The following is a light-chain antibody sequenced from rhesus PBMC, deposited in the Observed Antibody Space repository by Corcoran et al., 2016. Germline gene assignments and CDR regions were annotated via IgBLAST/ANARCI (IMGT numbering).Light chain of an antibody. V-gene: IGKV3S9*01. J-gene: IGKJ2*01. CDR2: GPS. CDR3: QQYNNWNS. CDR1: QSVSSY. Sequence: EIVVTQSPATLSLSPGERATLSCRSSQSVSSYVAWYQQKPEQGPRLLINGPSSRATGIPDRFRGSGSGTDFTLIISSLEPEDVRVYYCQQYNNWNSFGQGTKVKIK.